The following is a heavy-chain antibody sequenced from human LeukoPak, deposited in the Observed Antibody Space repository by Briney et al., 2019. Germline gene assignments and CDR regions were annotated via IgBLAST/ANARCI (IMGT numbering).Heavy chain of an antibody. CDR2: ISSSSNYI. J-gene: IGHJ5*02. CDR1: GFTFSSYN. CDR3: GNGSTAGWFDP. D-gene: IGHD1-7*01. V-gene: IGHV3-21*01. Sequence: GGSLRLSCAASGFTFSSYNMNWVRQAPGKGLEWVSFISSSSNYIYYADSVKGRFTISRDNAQNSVHLQMNSLRAEDTAVYYWGNGSTAGWFDPWGQGTLVTVSS.